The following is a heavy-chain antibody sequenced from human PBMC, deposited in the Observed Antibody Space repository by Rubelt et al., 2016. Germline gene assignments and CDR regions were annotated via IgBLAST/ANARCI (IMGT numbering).Heavy chain of an antibody. V-gene: IGHV4-39*07. CDR2: IYYSGTT. Sequence: GWIRQPPGKGLEWIGSIYYSGTTYYNPSLKSRLTISVDTSRTQFSLKLTSVTAADTAIYYCARDSVASAYYYGMDVGGQGTTVTVSS. CDR3: ARDSVASAYYYGMDV. J-gene: IGHJ6*02.